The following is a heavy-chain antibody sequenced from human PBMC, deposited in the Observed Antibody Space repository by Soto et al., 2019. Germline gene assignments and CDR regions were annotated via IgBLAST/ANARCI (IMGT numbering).Heavy chain of an antibody. J-gene: IGHJ5*02. D-gene: IGHD3-22*01. Sequence: QVQLVQSGAEVKKPGSSVKVSCKASGGTFSSYAISWVRQAPGQGLEWMGGIIPIFGTANYAQKFQGRVTIPADESTSTAYMELSSLRSEDTAVYYCARDPRPYYYDSSQMGFDPWGQGTLVTVSS. CDR3: ARDPRPYYYDSSQMGFDP. CDR1: GGTFSSYA. CDR2: IIPIFGTA. V-gene: IGHV1-69*01.